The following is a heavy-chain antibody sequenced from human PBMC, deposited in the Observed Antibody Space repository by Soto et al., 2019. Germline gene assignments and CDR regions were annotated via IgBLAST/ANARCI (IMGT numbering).Heavy chain of an antibody. D-gene: IGHD6-13*01. CDR1: GGSISSSSPY. Sequence: QLQLQESGPGLVKPSETLCLTCGVSGGSISSSSPYWGWIRQPPGKGLQWIGNIYYTGITYFNPSLKSRVTISVDTSKKQFFLKLTSATAADTAVYYCATGYGSSWYDYWGQGTLVTVAS. J-gene: IGHJ4*02. CDR3: ATGYGSSWYDY. CDR2: IYYTGIT. V-gene: IGHV4-39*01.